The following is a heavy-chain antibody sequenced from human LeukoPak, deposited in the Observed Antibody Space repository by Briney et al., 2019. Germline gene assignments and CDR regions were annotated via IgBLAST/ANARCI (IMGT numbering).Heavy chain of an antibody. CDR3: ARQSLEASGLDS. Sequence: PGGSLRLSCAASGFTFSSYTMNWVRQAPGKGLEWVSSISSSSSYIYYAASVKGRFTISRDNSKNTVVLQMNSLSVDDTAIYYCARQSLEASGLDSWGQGMLVTVSS. CDR1: GFTFSSYT. V-gene: IGHV3-21*01. CDR2: ISSSSSYI. J-gene: IGHJ4*02. D-gene: IGHD2-8*02.